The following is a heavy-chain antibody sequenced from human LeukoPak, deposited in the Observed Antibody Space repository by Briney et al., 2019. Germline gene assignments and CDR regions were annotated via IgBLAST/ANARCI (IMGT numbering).Heavy chain of an antibody. CDR2: INPSGGST. V-gene: IGHV1-46*01. CDR3: ARGLAYYYDSSGYFDY. CDR1: GYTFTSYY. J-gene: IGHJ4*02. D-gene: IGHD3-22*01. Sequence: ASVKVSCKASGYTFTSYYMHWVRQAPGQGLEWMGIINPSGGSTSYAQKFQGRVTMTRGTSTSTVYMELSSLRSEDTAVYYCARGLAYYYDSSGYFDYWGQGTLVTVSS.